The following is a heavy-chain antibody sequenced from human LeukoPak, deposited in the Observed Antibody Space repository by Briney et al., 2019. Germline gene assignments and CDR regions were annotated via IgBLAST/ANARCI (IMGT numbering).Heavy chain of an antibody. D-gene: IGHD6-13*01. J-gene: IGHJ6*02. Sequence: PGGSLRLSCAASGFTFSSYSMSWVRQAPGKGLEWVSAISGGRGSTYYADSVRGRFTISRDNSKNILYLQMNSLRAEDTAIYYCAKGGYSSSYFYGVDVWGQGTKVTVSS. CDR1: GFTFSSYS. CDR2: ISGGRGST. V-gene: IGHV3-23*01. CDR3: AKGGYSSSYFYGVDV.